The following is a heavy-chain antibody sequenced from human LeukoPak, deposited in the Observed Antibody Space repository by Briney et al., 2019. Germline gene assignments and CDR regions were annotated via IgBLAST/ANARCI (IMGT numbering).Heavy chain of an antibody. Sequence: PGGSLRLSCAASGFTFSSYGMHWVRQAPGKGLEWVSVIYSGGSTYYADSVKGRFTISRDNSKNTLYLQMNSLRAEDTAVYYCAILGELSYYGMDVWGQGTTVTVSS. V-gene: IGHV3-66*01. D-gene: IGHD3-10*01. J-gene: IGHJ6*02. CDR2: IYSGGST. CDR1: GFTFSSYG. CDR3: AILGELSYYGMDV.